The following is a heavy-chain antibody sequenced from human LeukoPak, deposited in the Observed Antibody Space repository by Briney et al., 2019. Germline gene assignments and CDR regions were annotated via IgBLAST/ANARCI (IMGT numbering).Heavy chain of an antibody. CDR1: GFTFNSYA. CDR2: IKQDGSEK. CDR3: ARGPNTDYGRRYYYYMDV. J-gene: IGHJ6*03. Sequence: GGSLRLSCAASGFTFNSYAFNWVRQAPGKGLEWVANIKQDGSEKYYVDSVKGRFTISRDNAKNSLYLQMNSLRAEDTAVYYCARGPNTDYGRRYYYYMDVWGKGTTVTVSS. D-gene: IGHD4-17*01. V-gene: IGHV3-7*01.